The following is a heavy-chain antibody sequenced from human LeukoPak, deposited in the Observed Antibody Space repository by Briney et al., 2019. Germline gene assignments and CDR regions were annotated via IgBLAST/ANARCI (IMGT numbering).Heavy chain of an antibody. D-gene: IGHD2-15*01. J-gene: IGHJ4*02. CDR3: ARDGGYCSGGSCYPPN. V-gene: IGHV3-66*01. Sequence: PGGSLRLSCAASGFTVSSNYMSWVRQAPGKGLEWVSVIYSGGSTYYADSVKGRFTISRDNSKNTLYLQMNSLRAEDTAVYYCARDGGYCSGGSCYPPNWGQGTLVTVSS. CDR2: IYSGGST. CDR1: GFTVSSNY.